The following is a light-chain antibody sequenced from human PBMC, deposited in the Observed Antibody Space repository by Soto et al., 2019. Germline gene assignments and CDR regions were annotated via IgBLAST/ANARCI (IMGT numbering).Light chain of an antibody. J-gene: IGLJ2*01. CDR2: EDS. Sequence: SYVLTQPPSVSVAPGQTAAITCGGDNIGAKSVHWYQQRPGQAPVLVVYEDSDRPSGIPERFSGSNSGNAATLTIRRVEAGDEADYYCQVWNVHRDHPGVVFGGGTQLTVL. CDR1: NIGAKS. V-gene: IGLV3-21*02. CDR3: QVWNVHRDHPGVV.